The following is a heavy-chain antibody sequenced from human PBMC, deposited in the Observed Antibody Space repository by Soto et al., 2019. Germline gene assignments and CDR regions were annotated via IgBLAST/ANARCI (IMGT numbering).Heavy chain of an antibody. CDR2: VYPGDSDT. D-gene: IGHD1-1*01. CDR1: GYNFRTYW. J-gene: IGHJ4*02. Sequence: GESLKISCKASGYNFRTYWIGWVRQMPGRGLEWMAFVYPGDSDTRYSPSFQGQVTVSADMSISTAYLQWSSLQASDTAMYYCARQKENWHYVNFDQWGQGTLVTVSS. CDR3: ARQKENWHYVNFDQ. V-gene: IGHV5-51*01.